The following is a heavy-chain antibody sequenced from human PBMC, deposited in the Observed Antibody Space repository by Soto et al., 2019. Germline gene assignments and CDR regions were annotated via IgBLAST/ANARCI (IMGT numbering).Heavy chain of an antibody. CDR3: ARRGSGSYYAC. CDR2: ISGSGSST. V-gene: IGHV3-23*01. CDR1: GFTFSSYA. D-gene: IGHD1-26*01. Sequence: EVQLLESGGGLVQPGGSLRLSCAASGFTFSSYAMRWVRQAPVKGLEWVSAISGSGSSTYYADSVKGRFTISRDNSKNTLYRQMNSLRAGDTAVDYWARRGSGSYYACWGQGTLVTVSS. J-gene: IGHJ4*02.